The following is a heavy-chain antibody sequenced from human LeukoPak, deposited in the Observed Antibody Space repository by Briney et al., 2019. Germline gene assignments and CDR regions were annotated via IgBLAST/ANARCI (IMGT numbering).Heavy chain of an antibody. CDR1: GFSLKSHA. CDR3: ARVTSWASSGNDGFDI. Sequence: GGCLRLSCAPSGFSLKSHAMSCVSPDPGRGRGWVSAILVGGGSRFYADSVKGRFTISRDNSKNTLYLQMNSLRAEDAAVYCCARVTSWASSGNDGFDIWGQGTRVTVSS. CDR2: ILVGGGSR. V-gene: IGHV3-23*01. J-gene: IGHJ3*02. D-gene: IGHD3-22*01.